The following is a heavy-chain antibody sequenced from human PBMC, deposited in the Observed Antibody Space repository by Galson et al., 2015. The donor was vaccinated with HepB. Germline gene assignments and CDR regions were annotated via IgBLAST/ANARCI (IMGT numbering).Heavy chain of an antibody. Sequence: SVKVSCKASGGTFSSYTISWVRQAPGQGLEWMGRIIPILGIANYAQKFQGRVTITADKSTSTAYMELSSLRSEDTAVYYCARGASGYGDYGCAYWGQGTLVTVSS. CDR1: GGTFSSYT. CDR2: IIPILGIA. J-gene: IGHJ4*02. D-gene: IGHD4-17*01. V-gene: IGHV1-69*02. CDR3: ARGASGYGDYGCAY.